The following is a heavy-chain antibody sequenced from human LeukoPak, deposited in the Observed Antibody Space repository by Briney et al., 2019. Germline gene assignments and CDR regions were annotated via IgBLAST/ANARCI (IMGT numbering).Heavy chain of an antibody. CDR1: GFTFSTYA. CDR2: ISGSGTSA. D-gene: IGHD6-13*01. V-gene: IGHV3-23*01. CDR3: AKGVTIAAAGRAGYFDY. Sequence: GGSLRLSCAASGFTFSTYAMTWVRQAPGKGLEWVSTISGSGTSAESADSVKGRFSVSTDNSKSTLYLQMISLRAEDTAVYYCAKGVTIAAAGRAGYFDYWGQGTLVTVS. J-gene: IGHJ4*02.